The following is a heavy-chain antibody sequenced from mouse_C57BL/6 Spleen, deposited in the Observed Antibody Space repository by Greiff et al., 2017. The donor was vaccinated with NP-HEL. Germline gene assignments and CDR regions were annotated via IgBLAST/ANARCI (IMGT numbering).Heavy chain of an antibody. V-gene: IGHV1-9*01. J-gene: IGHJ4*01. CDR1: GYTFTGYW. Sequence: QVQLKESGAELMKPGASVKLSCKATGYTFTGYWIEWVKQRPGHGLEWIGEILPGSGSTNYTEKFKGKATFTADTSSNTAYMQLSSLTTEDSAIYYCAREEGLLRGQGPSVTVSS. CDR2: ILPGSGST. D-gene: IGHD2-10*01. CDR3: AREEGLL.